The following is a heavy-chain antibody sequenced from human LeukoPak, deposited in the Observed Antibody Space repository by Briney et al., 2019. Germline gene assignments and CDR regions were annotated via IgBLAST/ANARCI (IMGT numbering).Heavy chain of an antibody. CDR1: GFTFSSYA. CDR2: ISYDGSNK. Sequence: PGGSLRLSCAASGFTFSSYAIHWVRQAPGKGLEWVAVISYDGSNKYYADSVKGRFTISRDNSKNTLYLQMNSLRAEDTAVYYCARERSWQWLYYYYYGMDVWGQGTTVTVSS. D-gene: IGHD6-19*01. CDR3: ARERSWQWLYYYYYGMDV. V-gene: IGHV3-30-3*01. J-gene: IGHJ6*02.